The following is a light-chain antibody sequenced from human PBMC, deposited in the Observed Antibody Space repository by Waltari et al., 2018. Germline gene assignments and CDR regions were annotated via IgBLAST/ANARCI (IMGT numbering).Light chain of an antibody. CDR3: NSYTTTRTLV. V-gene: IGLV2-14*03. CDR1: SSDVGPYAY. CDR2: DVT. Sequence: QSALTQPASVSGSPGQSITISCTGPSSDVGPYAYVSWYQQHPGKAPKLMIYDVTNRPSGVSDRFSGSKSGNTASLTISGLQAEDEADYYCNSYTTTRTLVFGGGTKVTVL. J-gene: IGLJ3*02.